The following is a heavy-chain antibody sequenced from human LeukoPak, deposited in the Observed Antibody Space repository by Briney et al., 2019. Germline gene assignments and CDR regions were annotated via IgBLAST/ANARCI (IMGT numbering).Heavy chain of an antibody. Sequence: QAGGSLRLSCAASGFTFSSYAMSWVRQAPGKGLEWVSTISGSGGSTYYADSVKGRFTISRDNSKNTLYLQMNSLRAEDTAVYYCAKDGTSGWYVGNWFDPWGQGTLVTVSS. D-gene: IGHD6-19*01. CDR3: AKDGTSGWYVGNWFDP. CDR1: GFTFSSYA. J-gene: IGHJ5*02. V-gene: IGHV3-23*01. CDR2: ISGSGGST.